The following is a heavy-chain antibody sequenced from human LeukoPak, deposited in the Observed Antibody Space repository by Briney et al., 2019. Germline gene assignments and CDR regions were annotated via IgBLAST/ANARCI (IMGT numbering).Heavy chain of an antibody. CDR2: INPNSGAT. D-gene: IGHD5-18*01. V-gene: IGHV1-2*02. CDR1: GYTFTAYY. J-gene: IGHJ4*02. CDR3: ARWYSYGYGY. Sequence: GASVKVSCKASGYTFTAYYMHWVRQALGQGLEWMGWINPNSGATSYAQKFQGRITMAGDTSISTAYMELSRLESDDTAVYYCARWYSYGYGYWGQGTLVTVSS.